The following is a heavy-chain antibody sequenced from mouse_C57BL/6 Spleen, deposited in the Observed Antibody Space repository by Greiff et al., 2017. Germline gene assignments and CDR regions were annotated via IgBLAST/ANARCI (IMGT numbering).Heavy chain of an antibody. CDR1: GFTFSSYA. V-gene: IGHV5-9-1*02. Sequence: EVKVVESGEGLVKPGGSLKLSCAASGFTFSSYAMSWVRQTPEKRLEWVAYISSGGDYIYYADTVKGRFTISRDNARNTRYLQMSSLKSEDTAMYYCTRPLSGYGSSYGYVDVWGTGTTVTVSS. J-gene: IGHJ1*03. CDR3: TRPLSGYGSSYGYVDV. CDR2: ISSGGDYI. D-gene: IGHD1-1*01.